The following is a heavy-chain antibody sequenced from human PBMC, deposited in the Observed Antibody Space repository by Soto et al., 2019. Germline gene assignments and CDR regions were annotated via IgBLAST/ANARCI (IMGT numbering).Heavy chain of an antibody. CDR1: GGSISSNYF. CDR2: ISHSGSV. D-gene: IGHD6-19*01. J-gene: IGHJ4*02. Sequence: QVLLQESGPGLVQPSGTLSLSCAVSGGSISSNYFWGWVRQPPGKGLEWLGDISHSGSVNYNPSLKSRVTLSTDKSKNQFSLKLNSVTAADTAVYYCARSFGWYAIDYWGQGTLVIVSS. V-gene: IGHV4-4*02. CDR3: ARSFGWYAIDY.